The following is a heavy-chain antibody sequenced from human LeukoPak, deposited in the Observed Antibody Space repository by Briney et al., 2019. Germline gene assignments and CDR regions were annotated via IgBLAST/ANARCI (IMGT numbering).Heavy chain of an antibody. D-gene: IGHD3-10*01. CDR2: INPNSGGT. CDR1: GYTFTGYY. V-gene: IGHV1-2*02. J-gene: IGHJ4*02. Sequence: ASVKVSCKASGYTFTGYYMHWVRQAPGQGLEWMGWINPNSGGTNYAQKFQGRVTMTTDTSISTAYMELSRLRSDDTALYYCARGIWFGELSNDYWGQGTLVTVSS. CDR3: ARGIWFGELSNDY.